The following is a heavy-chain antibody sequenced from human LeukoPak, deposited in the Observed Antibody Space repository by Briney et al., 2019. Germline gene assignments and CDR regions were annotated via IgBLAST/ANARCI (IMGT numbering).Heavy chain of an antibody. CDR1: GFTFSSYA. Sequence: PGASLRLYCAASGFTFSSYAMSWVRQAPGKGLEWVSAISGSGGSTYYADSVKGRFTISRDNSKNTLYLQMNSLRDEDTAVYYCAKGRPSPPRDRSKGRAVDYWGQGTLVTVSS. CDR2: ISGSGGST. D-gene: IGHD6-6*01. V-gene: IGHV3-23*01. J-gene: IGHJ4*02. CDR3: AKGRPSPPRDRSKGRAVDY.